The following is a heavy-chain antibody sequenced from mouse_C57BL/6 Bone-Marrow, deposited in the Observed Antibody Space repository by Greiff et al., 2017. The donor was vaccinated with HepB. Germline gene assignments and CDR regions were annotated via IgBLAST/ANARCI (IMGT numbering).Heavy chain of an antibody. J-gene: IGHJ3*01. CDR2: IDPSDSYT. CDR3: ARRAYYYGSSSAWFAY. V-gene: IGHV1-50*01. CDR1: GYTFTSYW. Sequence: QVQLQQPGAELVKPGASVKLSCKASGYTFTSYWMQWVKQRPGQGLEWIGEIDPSDSYTNYNQKFKGKATLTVDTSSSTAYTQLSSLTSEDSAVYYCARRAYYYGSSSAWFAYWGQGTLVTVSA. D-gene: IGHD1-1*01.